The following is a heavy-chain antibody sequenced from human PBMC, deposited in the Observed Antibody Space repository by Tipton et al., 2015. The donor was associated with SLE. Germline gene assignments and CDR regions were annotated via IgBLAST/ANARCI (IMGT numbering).Heavy chain of an antibody. J-gene: IGHJ4*02. D-gene: IGHD2-2*01. Sequence: TLSLTCTVSGGSISSHYWSWIRQPPGKGLECIGYFYYSGSTNYNPSLKSRVTISVDTSKNQFSLKLSSVTAADTAMYYCARDVPFDLWGQGTLVTVSS. CDR3: ARDVPFDL. CDR1: GGSISSHY. CDR2: FYYSGST. V-gene: IGHV4-59*11.